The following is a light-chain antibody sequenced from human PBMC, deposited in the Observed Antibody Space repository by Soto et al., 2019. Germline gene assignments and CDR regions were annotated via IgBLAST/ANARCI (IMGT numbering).Light chain of an antibody. CDR2: DAS. V-gene: IGKV3-11*01. CDR1: QSVSSY. Sequence: EIVLTQSPATLSLSPVQRATLSCRASQSVSSYLAWYQQHPGQAPRLLIYDASNRATGIPARFSGSGSGTDFTLTISSLEPEDFAVYYCQQRSNWPTFGQGTRW. CDR3: QQRSNWPT. J-gene: IGKJ1*01.